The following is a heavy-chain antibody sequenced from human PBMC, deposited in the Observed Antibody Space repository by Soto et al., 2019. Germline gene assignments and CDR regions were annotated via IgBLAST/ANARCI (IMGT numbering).Heavy chain of an antibody. CDR2: INPNSGGT. CDR1: GYTFTGYY. Sequence: ASVKVSCKASGYTFTGYYIHWVRQAPGQGLEWMGWINPNSGGTNYAQKFQGRVTMTRDTSISTAYMELSRLRSDDTAVYYCARADYYDSSGKIDYWGQGTLVTVSS. J-gene: IGHJ4*02. CDR3: ARADYYDSSGKIDY. D-gene: IGHD3-22*01. V-gene: IGHV1-2*02.